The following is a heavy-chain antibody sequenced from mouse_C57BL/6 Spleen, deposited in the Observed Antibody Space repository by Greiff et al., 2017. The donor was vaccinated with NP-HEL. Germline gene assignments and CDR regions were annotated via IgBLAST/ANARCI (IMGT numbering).Heavy chain of an antibody. V-gene: IGHV7-3*01. CDR2: IRNKANGYTT. D-gene: IGHD4-1*01. CDR1: GFTFTDYY. J-gene: IGHJ1*03. Sequence: EVQGVESGGGLVQPGGSLSLSCAASGFTFTDYYMSWVRQPPGKALEWLGFIRNKANGYTTEYSASVKGRFTISRDNSQSILYLQMNALRAEDSATYYCARWNWTGYFDVWGTGTTVTVSS. CDR3: ARWNWTGYFDV.